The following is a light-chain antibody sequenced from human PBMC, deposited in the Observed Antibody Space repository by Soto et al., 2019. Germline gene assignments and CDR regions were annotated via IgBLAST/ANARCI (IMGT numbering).Light chain of an antibody. V-gene: IGKV1-5*03. CDR1: QTISSW. J-gene: IGKJ1*01. CDR3: QHYNSYSEA. CDR2: KAS. Sequence: DIQMTQSPSTLSGSVGDRVTITCRASQTISSWLAWYQQTPGKAPKPPIYKASTLKSGVPSRCSGRGSRTEFTLTISSLQPDDFATYYCQHYNSYSEAFGQGTKVDI.